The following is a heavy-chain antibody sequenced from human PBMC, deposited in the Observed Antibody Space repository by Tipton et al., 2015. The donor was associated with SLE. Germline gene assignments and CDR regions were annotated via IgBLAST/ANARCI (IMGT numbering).Heavy chain of an antibody. CDR1: GDSISDSTYY. CDR2: IYYTGST. D-gene: IGHD7-27*01. CDR3: ARGGLGMGDAFDI. Sequence: TLSLTCSVSGDSISDSTYYWGWIRQPPGKGLEWIGNIYYTGSTSYNPSLKSRVTISVDTSKTQFSLKLSSVTAADTAVYYCARGGLGMGDAFDIWGQGTMVTVSS. V-gene: IGHV4-39*07. J-gene: IGHJ3*02.